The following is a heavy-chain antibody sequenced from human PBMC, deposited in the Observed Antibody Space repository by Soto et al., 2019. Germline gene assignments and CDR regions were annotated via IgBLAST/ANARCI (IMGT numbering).Heavy chain of an antibody. CDR1: GYTFTSYD. CDR3: ARGGITIFGVVIIRWFDP. CDR2: MNPNSGNT. D-gene: IGHD3-3*01. V-gene: IGHV1-8*01. Sequence: ASVKVSCKASGYTFTSYDINWVRQATGQGLEWIGWMNPNSGNTGYAQKFQGRVTMTRNTSISTAYMELSSLRSEDTAVYYCARGGITIFGVVIIRWFDPWGQGTLVTVSS. J-gene: IGHJ5*02.